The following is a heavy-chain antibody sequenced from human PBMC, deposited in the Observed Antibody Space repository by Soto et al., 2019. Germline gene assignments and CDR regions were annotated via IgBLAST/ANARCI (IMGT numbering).Heavy chain of an antibody. V-gene: IGHV4-59*01. CDR2: IYYSGST. Sequence: PTETLPLRFIFFGVSIHSDYYRWFRRPTGKGLECIGYIYYSGSTNYNPSLKSRVTIAVDTSKNQFSLKLNSVTAADTAVYYCARLGANAYCGGDCYLDPWGQGTLVTVS. D-gene: IGHD2-21*02. J-gene: IGHJ5*02. CDR1: GVSIHSDY. CDR3: ARLGANAYCGGDCYLDP.